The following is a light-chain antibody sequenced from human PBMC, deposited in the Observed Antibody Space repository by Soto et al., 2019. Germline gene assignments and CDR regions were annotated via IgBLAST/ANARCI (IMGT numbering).Light chain of an antibody. V-gene: IGLV1-40*01. CDR2: GNA. J-gene: IGLJ2*01. CDR1: SSNIGAGFD. Sequence: QSVLTQPPSVSGAPGQRVTISCTGSSSNIGAGFDVHWYQQVPGTAPKLLIYGNANRPSGVPDRFSGSKSGTSASLAITGLQADDEADYYCQSYDSSLSGVVFGGGTKVTVL. CDR3: QSYDSSLSGVV.